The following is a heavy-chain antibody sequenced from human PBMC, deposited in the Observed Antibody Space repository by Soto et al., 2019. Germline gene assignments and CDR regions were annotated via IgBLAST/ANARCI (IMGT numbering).Heavy chain of an antibody. CDR1: SGSISTYY. CDR2: GSSSGST. V-gene: IGHV4-59*01. Sequence: PSETLSLTCTVSSGSISTYYWTWIRQPPGKGLEWIGYGSSSGSTKYNPSIKSRITISIDTSKNQFSLWLTSVTTADTAIYYCARSMSAAPYYFDYWGRGTLVTVSS. D-gene: IGHD6-13*01. CDR3: ARSMSAAPYYFDY. J-gene: IGHJ4*02.